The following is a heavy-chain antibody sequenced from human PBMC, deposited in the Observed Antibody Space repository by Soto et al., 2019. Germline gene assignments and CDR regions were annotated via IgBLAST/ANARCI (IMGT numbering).Heavy chain of an antibody. CDR2: IDPSDSQT. J-gene: IGHJ6*02. CDR3: AASIFYYGMDV. Sequence: VESLNLSCKGSGYSFACYWITWVLQKPGKGLEWMGRIDPSDSQTYYSPSFRGHVTISVTKSITTVFLQWSSLKASDTAIYYCAASIFYYGMDVWGQGTTVTVSS. V-gene: IGHV5-10-1*01. CDR1: GYSFACYW.